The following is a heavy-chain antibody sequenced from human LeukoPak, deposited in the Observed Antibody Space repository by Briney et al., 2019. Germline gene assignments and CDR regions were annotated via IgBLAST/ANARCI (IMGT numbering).Heavy chain of an antibody. CDR1: GFTFSTYN. V-gene: IGHV3-21*01. CDR2: ITSSSSYV. Sequence: GGSLRLSCEASGFTFSTYNMNWVRQAPGKRLEWGSSITSSSSYVFYADSVKGRFTISRDNAKNSLYLQMNSLRAEDTAVYYCAKDRAYITSWYGCSTPWGQGTLVTVSS. CDR3: AKDRAYITSWYGCSTP. D-gene: IGHD6-13*01. J-gene: IGHJ5*02.